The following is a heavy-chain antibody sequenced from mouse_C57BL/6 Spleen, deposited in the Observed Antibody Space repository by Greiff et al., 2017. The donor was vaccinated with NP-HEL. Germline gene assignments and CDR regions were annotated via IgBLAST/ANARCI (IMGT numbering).Heavy chain of an antibody. CDR2: IYPGSGST. Sequence: QVQLQQPGAELVKPGASVKMSCKASGYTFTSYWITWVKQRPGQGLEWIGDIYPGSGSTNYNEKFKSKATLTVDTSSSTAYMQLSSLTSEDAEVYYCERTPYRNGAMDDWGQGTSVTVSS. CDR3: ERTPYRNGAMDD. D-gene: IGHD2-14*01. V-gene: IGHV1-55*01. CDR1: GYTFTSYW. J-gene: IGHJ4*01.